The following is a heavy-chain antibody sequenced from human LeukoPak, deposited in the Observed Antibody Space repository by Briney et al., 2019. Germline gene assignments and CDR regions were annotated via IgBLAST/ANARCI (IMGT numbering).Heavy chain of an antibody. V-gene: IGHV3-30*18. D-gene: IGHD5-18*01. Sequence: GGSLRLSCAASGFTFSSYGIHWVRQAPGKGLEWVAVISYDGSNKYYADSVKGRFTISRDNSKNTLYLQMNSLRAEDTAVYYCAKRLVTGFDYWGQGTLVTVSS. CDR2: ISYDGSNK. CDR3: AKRLVTGFDY. CDR1: GFTFSSYG. J-gene: IGHJ4*02.